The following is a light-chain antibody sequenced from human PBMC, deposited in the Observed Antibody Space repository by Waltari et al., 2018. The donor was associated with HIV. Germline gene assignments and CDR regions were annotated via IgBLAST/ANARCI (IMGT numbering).Light chain of an antibody. CDR1: PDISNC. CDR2: DAS. V-gene: IGKV1-33*01. CDR3: QQYDNLPIT. Sequence: DIQMTQSPSSLSSSVGDRVTITCQASPDISNCLNWYQQKPGKAPKLLIYDASNLQTGVTSRFSGSGSGTDFTFTISSLQPEDIATYYCQQYDNLPITFGQGTRLEIK. J-gene: IGKJ5*01.